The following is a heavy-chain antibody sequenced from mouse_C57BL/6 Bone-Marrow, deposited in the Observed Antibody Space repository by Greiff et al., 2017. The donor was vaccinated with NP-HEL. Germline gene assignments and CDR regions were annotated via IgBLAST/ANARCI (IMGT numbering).Heavy chain of an antibody. CDR3: ARDYPMDY. D-gene: IGHD5-5*01. CDR2: ISYDGSN. Sequence: EVQLQESGPGLVKPSQSLSLTCSVTGYSITSGYYWNWIRQFPGNKLEWMGYISYDGSNNYNPSLKNRISITRDTSKNQFFLKLNSVTTEDTATYYCARDYPMDYWGQGTSVTVSS. J-gene: IGHJ4*01. V-gene: IGHV3-6*01. CDR1: GYSITSGYY.